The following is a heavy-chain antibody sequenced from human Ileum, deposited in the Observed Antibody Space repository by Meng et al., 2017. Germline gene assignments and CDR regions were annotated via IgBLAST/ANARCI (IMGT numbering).Heavy chain of an antibody. J-gene: IGHJ4*01. CDR3: ARWARGDSSGWPPVLAF. D-gene: IGHD6-19*01. CDR1: GYTFTTNG. V-gene: IGHV1-18*01. Sequence: ASVKVSCKASGYTFTTNGFSWVRQAPGQGLEWMGWISAYHGGTQYAQNLQDRVTMTTDPSTSTVYMELRSLRSDDTAVYYCARWARGDSSGWPPVLAFWGQGTRVTVSS. CDR2: ISAYHGGT.